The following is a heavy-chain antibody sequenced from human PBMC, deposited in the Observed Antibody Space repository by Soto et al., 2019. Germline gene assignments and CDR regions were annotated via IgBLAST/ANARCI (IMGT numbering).Heavy chain of an antibody. CDR3: AHRTGFDY. J-gene: IGHJ4*02. CDR1: GYTCSSFD. CDR2: ISGRGGGT. V-gene: IGHV3-23*01. Sequence: EVQLWESGGGLVQPGGSLSLSCAVSGYTCSSFDMSLVRQAPGKGLEWVSTISGRGGGTNYADSVNGRFTISRDISTYTVYLPMNSLRAEDTAVYYCAHRTGFDYWGQGALVTGSS.